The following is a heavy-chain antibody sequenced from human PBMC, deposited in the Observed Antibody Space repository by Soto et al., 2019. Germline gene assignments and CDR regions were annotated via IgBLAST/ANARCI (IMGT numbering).Heavy chain of an antibody. D-gene: IGHD3-10*01. CDR1: GFTFSSYS. J-gene: IGHJ3*02. CDR3: ASIEPPWYYYGSGPDAFAI. Sequence: EVQLVESGGGLVKPGGSLRLSCAASGFTFSSYSMNWVRQAPGKGLEWVSSISSSSSYIYYADSVKGRFTISSDNAKNSLYLQMNSLRAEDTAVYYCASIEPPWYYYGSGPDAFAIWGQGTMVTVSS. CDR2: ISSSSSYI. V-gene: IGHV3-21*01.